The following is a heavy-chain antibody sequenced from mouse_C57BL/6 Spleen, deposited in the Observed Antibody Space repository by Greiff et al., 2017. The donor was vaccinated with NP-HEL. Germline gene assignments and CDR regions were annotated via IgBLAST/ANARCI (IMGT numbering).Heavy chain of an antibody. CDR2: ISSGSSTI. CDR3: ARMDHFDY. Sequence: DVQLVESGGGLVKPGGSLKLSCAASGFTFSDYGMHWVRQAPEKGLEWVAYISSGSSTIYYADTVKGRFTISRDNAKNTLFLQMTSLRSEDTAMYYCARMDHFDYWGQGTTLTVSS. CDR1: GFTFSDYG. J-gene: IGHJ2*01. V-gene: IGHV5-17*01.